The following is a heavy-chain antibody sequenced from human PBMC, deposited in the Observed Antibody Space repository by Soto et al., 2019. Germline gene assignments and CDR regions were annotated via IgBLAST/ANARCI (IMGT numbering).Heavy chain of an antibody. CDR3: AREGITIFGVVIDYYYYGMDV. D-gene: IGHD3-3*01. V-gene: IGHV3-7*03. J-gene: IGHJ6*02. CDR2: IKQDGSEK. CDR1: GFTFSSYW. Sequence: GSLSLSCAASGFTFSSYWMSWVRQAPGKGLEWVANIKQDGSEKYYVDSVKGRFTISRDNAKNSLYLQMNSLRAEDTAVYYCAREGITIFGVVIDYYYYGMDVWGQGTTVTVSS.